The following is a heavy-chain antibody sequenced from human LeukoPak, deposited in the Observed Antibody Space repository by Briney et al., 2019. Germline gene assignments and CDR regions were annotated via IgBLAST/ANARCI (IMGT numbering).Heavy chain of an antibody. CDR2: IVPLFETP. V-gene: IGHV1-69*13. CDR3: ARGDWLAQLLNVTKIIFFDP. Sequence: SVKVSCKASGGPVSGYVISWVRQAPGQGLEWMGGIVPLFETPNYAQKFQGRLTISADESTTTVYMQLSSLQCEDTAIYYCARGDWLAQLLNVTKIIFFDPWGQGTLVTVSS. D-gene: IGHD2-21*02. J-gene: IGHJ5*02. CDR1: GGPVSGYV.